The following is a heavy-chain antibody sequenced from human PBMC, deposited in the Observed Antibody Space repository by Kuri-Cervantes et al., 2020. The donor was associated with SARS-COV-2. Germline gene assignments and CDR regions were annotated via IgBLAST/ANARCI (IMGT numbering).Heavy chain of an antibody. Sequence: LSLTCAASGFTFSSYAMSWVRQAPGKGLEWVAVISYDGSNKYYADSVKGRFTISRGNSKNTLYLQMNSLRAEDAAVYYCARDPHNYWGQGTLVTVSS. CDR2: ISYDGSNK. J-gene: IGHJ4*02. V-gene: IGHV3-30-3*01. CDR1: GFTFSSYA. CDR3: ARDPHNY. D-gene: IGHD5-24*01.